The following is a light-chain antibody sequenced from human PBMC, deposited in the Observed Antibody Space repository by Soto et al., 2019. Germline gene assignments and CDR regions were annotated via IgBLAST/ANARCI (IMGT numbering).Light chain of an antibody. CDR1: QSVSSN. CDR3: QQYNNWPPLIT. J-gene: IGKJ5*01. V-gene: IGKV3-15*01. Sequence: EIVMTQSPATLSVSPGERATLSCRASQSVSSNLAWYQQKPGQAPRLLIYDASTRATGIPARFSGSGSGTEFTLTISSLQSEDFAVYSCQQYNNWPPLITFGQGTRLEIK. CDR2: DAS.